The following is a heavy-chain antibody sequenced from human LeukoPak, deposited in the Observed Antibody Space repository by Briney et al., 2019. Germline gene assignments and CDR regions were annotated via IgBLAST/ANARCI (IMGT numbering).Heavy chain of an antibody. CDR3: AGAVEVVPAEGFCVY. J-gene: IGHJ4*02. V-gene: IGHV1-69*05. D-gene: IGHD2-2*01. CDR1: GGTFSSYA. Sequence: SVKVSCKASGGTFSSYAISWVRQAPGQGLEWMGGIFPIFGTANYAQKFQGRVTITTDESTSTAYMELSSLRSEDTAVYYCAGAVEVVPAEGFCVYWSQGTLDTVYS. CDR2: IFPIFGTA.